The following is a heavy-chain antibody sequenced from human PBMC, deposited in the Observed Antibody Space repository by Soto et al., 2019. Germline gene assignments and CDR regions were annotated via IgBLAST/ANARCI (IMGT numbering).Heavy chain of an antibody. J-gene: IGHJ4*02. D-gene: IGHD3-9*01. CDR3: ARLEGLATISYYFDF. CDR1: GDSINSDKYY. CDR2: IYYRGNT. V-gene: IGHV4-39*01. Sequence: SETLSLTCSVSGDSINSDKYYWGWIRQPPGKGLEWIGSIYYRGNTYYNPSLQTRVTISLDKSKSQFSLRLNSETAADSAVYFCARLEGLATISYYFDFWGQGAQVTVSS.